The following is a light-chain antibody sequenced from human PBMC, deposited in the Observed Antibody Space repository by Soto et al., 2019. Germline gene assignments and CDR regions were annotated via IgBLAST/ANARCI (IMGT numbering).Light chain of an antibody. CDR1: QDISTY. CDR3: QQYDNLPVYT. CDR2: DAS. J-gene: IGKJ2*01. Sequence: DIQMTQSPSSLSASVGDRVTITCQASQDISTYLNWYQQKPGKAPTLLIYDASNLETGVPSRFSGSGSGTDFTFTISSLQPEDIATYYCQQYDNLPVYTFGQGTKLEIK. V-gene: IGKV1-33*01.